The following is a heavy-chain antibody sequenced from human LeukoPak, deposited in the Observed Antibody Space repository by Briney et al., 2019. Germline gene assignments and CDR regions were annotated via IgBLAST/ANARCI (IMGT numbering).Heavy chain of an antibody. Sequence: PGGSPRLSCAASGFTFSSYAMSRVRQAPGKGLEWVSAISGSGGSTYYADSVKGRFTISRDNSKNTLYLQMNSLRAEDTAVYYCAKGRWLLLFGYWGQGTLVTVSS. J-gene: IGHJ4*02. V-gene: IGHV3-23*01. D-gene: IGHD3-22*01. CDR1: GFTFSSYA. CDR2: ISGSGGST. CDR3: AKGRWLLLFGY.